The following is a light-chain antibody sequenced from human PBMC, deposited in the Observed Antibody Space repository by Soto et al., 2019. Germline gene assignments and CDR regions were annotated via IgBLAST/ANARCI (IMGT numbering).Light chain of an antibody. J-gene: IGKJ4*01. Sequence: EIVLTQSPGSLSLSPLEIATLSFMASQSVSSSLAWYQQKSGQAPRLLIYDAYDRATDIPARFSGSGSGTDFTLTVSNLEPEDFAVYYCQQYSNWPLTFGGGTKVDI. CDR1: QSVSSS. CDR2: DAY. CDR3: QQYSNWPLT. V-gene: IGKV3-11*01.